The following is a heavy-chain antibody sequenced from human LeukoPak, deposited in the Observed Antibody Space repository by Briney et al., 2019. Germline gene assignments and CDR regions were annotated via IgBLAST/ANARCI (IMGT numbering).Heavy chain of an antibody. J-gene: IGHJ4*02. D-gene: IGHD6-13*01. CDR3: ATSSWLRDANFDY. Sequence: SETLSLTCTVSGGSISSGLYYWNWIRQPAGKGLEWIGRIHTSGSTNYNPSLTSRVTISLHPSKNQFSLKLPSVTAADSAVYYCATSSWLRDANFDYWGQGTLVTVSS. V-gene: IGHV4-61*02. CDR1: GGSISSGLYY. CDR2: IHTSGST.